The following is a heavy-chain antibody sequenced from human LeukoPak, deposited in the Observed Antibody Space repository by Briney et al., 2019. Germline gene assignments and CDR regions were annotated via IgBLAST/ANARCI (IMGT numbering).Heavy chain of an antibody. CDR2: ISYDGSNK. V-gene: IGHV3-30*03. CDR1: GFTFSSYG. CDR3: ARMDTAMGTNWFDP. Sequence: GGSLRLSCAASGFTFSSYGMHWVRQAPGKGLEWVAVISYDGSNKYYADSVKGRFTISRDNSKNTLYLQMNSLRAEDTAVYYCARMDTAMGTNWFDPWGQGTLVTVSS. D-gene: IGHD5-18*01. J-gene: IGHJ5*02.